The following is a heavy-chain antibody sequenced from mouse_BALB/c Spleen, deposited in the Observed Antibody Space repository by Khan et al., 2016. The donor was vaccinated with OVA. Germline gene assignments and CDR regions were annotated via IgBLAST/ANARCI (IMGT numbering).Heavy chain of an antibody. D-gene: IGHD1-2*01. V-gene: IGHV5-15*02. J-gene: IGHJ3*01. CDR3: ARGGGTAPFAY. CDR1: GFTFSDYG. Sequence: EVELVESGGGLVQPGGSRKLSCAASGFTFSDYGMAWVRQAPGKGPEWVAFISDLAYTIYYADTVTGRFTISRGNAKNTLYLEMSSLRSEDTAIYYCARGGGTAPFAYWGLGTLVTVSA. CDR2: ISDLAYTI.